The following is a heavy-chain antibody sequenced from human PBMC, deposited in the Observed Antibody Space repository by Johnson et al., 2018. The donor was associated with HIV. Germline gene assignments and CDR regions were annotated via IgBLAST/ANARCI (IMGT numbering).Heavy chain of an antibody. J-gene: IGHJ3*02. CDR3: ARDGVYSSPHDAFDI. V-gene: IGHV3-30*02. CDR1: GFTFSSYG. CDR2: IKQDGSNK. D-gene: IGHD6-19*01. Sequence: QVQLVESGGGVVQPGGSLRLSCAASGFTFSSYGMHWVRQAPGKGLEWVANIKQDGSNKYYADSVKGRFTISRDNSKNTLYLQMNSLRAEDTAVYYCARDGVYSSPHDAFDIWGQGTMVTVSS.